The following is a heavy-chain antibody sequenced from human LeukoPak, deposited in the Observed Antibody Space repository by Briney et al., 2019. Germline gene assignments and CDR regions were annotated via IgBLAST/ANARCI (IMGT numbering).Heavy chain of an antibody. V-gene: IGHV4-59*08. CDR1: GGSISSYY. Sequence: SETLSLTCTVSGGSISSYYWSWIRQPPGKGLEWIGYIYYSGSTNYNPSLKSRVTISVDTSKNQFSLKLSSVTAADTAVYYCASGDYGRRRRAFDIWGQGTMVTVSS. CDR2: IYYSGST. CDR3: ASGDYGRRRRAFDI. D-gene: IGHD4-17*01. J-gene: IGHJ3*02.